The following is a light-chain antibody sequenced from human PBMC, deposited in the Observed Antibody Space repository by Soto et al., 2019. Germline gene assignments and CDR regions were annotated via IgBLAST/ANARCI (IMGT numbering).Light chain of an antibody. CDR3: QQSYSFPKT. Sequence: DSQMPQSPPALSTSVGDRVTITCRASQSISSYLNWYQQKPGSAPKLLIYAASSLQSGVPSRFSGSGSGTDFTLTISSLQPEDFATYYCQQSYSFPKTFGQGTKVDIK. CDR1: QSISSY. J-gene: IGKJ1*01. V-gene: IGKV1-39*01. CDR2: AAS.